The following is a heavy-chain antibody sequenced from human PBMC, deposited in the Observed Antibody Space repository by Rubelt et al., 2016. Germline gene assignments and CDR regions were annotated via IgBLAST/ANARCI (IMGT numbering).Heavy chain of an antibody. V-gene: IGHV4-59*12. CDR3: ARDEPAALVDY. CDR2: MYHSGST. J-gene: IGHJ4*02. Sequence: QVQLQESGPGLVKPSETLSLTCSLSGGSISNYYYSWIRQTPGKGLEWIVNMYHSGSTYYNPSLKSRVTISIDTSKNQFSLKLSSVTAADTAVYYCARDEPAALVDYWGQGTLVTVSS. D-gene: IGHD6-13*01. CDR1: GGSISNYY.